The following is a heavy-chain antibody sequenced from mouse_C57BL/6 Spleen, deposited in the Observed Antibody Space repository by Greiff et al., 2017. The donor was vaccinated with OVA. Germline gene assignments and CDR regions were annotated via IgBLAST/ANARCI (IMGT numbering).Heavy chain of an antibody. CDR2: ISDGGSYT. Sequence: EVQGVESGGGLVKPGGSLKLSCAASGFTFSSYAMSWVRQTPEKRLEWVATISDGGSYTYYPDNVPGRFTISRDKAKTNLYLQMSQLKSEDTAMYYCARPMDYDKGFAYWGQGTLVTVSA. CDR3: ARPMDYDKGFAY. D-gene: IGHD2-4*01. J-gene: IGHJ3*01. V-gene: IGHV5-4*01. CDR1: GFTFSSYA.